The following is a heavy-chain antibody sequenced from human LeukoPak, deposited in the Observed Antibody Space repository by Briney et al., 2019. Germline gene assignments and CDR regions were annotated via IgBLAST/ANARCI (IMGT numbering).Heavy chain of an antibody. D-gene: IGHD1-14*01. CDR1: GFTFSSYW. Sequence: GGSLRLSYAASGFTFSSYWMPWVRQAPGKGLVWVSRINSDGRNTTYAHSGNGPLTLYRHHTDNTLYLQMNSLRAEDTAVYYCARAGSTGANNWFDPWGQGTLVTVSS. V-gene: IGHV3-74*01. CDR2: INSDGRNT. CDR3: ARAGSTGANNWFDP. J-gene: IGHJ5*02.